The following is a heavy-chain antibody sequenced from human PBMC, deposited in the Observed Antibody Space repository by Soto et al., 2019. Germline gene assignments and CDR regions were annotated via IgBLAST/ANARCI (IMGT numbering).Heavy chain of an antibody. CDR3: AREPLSIHADGLAP. Sequence: QVRLIQSGPQMRTPGSSVRVSCEPSGATFASYNIAWVRQAPGQGLEWMGNITPVFGSVRYRQDFQGRLTITADRSTGTSHMQLTDLRLDDSAVYFCAREPLSIHADGLAPWGQGTRVTVSS. V-gene: IGHV1-69*08. CDR1: GATFASYN. CDR2: ITPVFGSV. J-gene: IGHJ5*02.